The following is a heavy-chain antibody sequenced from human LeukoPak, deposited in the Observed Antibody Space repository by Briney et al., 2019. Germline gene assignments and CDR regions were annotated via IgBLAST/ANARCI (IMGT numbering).Heavy chain of an antibody. J-gene: IGHJ5*02. CDR3: ARAVAGTHWLDP. D-gene: IGHD6-19*01. V-gene: IGHV3-30*03. CDR1: GFTFSSYG. CDR2: ISYDGSNK. Sequence: GRSLRLSCAASGFTFSSYGMHWVRQAPGKGLEWVAVISYDGSNKYYADSVKGRFTISRENAKNSLHLQMNSLRAGDTAVYYCARAVAGTHWLDPWGQGTLVTVSS.